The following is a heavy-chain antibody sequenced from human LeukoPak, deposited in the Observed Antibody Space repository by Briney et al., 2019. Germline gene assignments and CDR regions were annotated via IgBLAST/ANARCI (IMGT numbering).Heavy chain of an antibody. V-gene: IGHV3-33*01. CDR2: IWYDGSNK. Sequence: GRSLRLSCAASGFTFSSYGMHWVHQAPGKGLEWVAVIWYDGSNKYYADSVKGRFTISRDNSKNTLYLQMNSLRAEDTAVYYCARDWREVTLTMGGDYYYGMDVWGQGTTVTVSS. D-gene: IGHD3-10*01. J-gene: IGHJ6*02. CDR1: GFTFSSYG. CDR3: ARDWREVTLTMGGDYYYGMDV.